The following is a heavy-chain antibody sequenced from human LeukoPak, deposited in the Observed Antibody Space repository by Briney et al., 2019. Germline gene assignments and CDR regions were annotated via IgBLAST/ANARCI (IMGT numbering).Heavy chain of an antibody. CDR1: GFTFSSYS. J-gene: IGHJ6*02. CDR2: ISNSSSYI. V-gene: IGHV3-21*01. CDR3: ARDAPVVAATYYYYYYGMDV. D-gene: IGHD2-15*01. Sequence: PGGSLRLSCAASGFTFSSYSMNWVRQAPGKGLEWVSSISNSSSYIYYADSVKGRFTISRDNAKNSLYLQMNSLRAEDTAVYYCARDAPVVAATYYYYYYGMDVWGQGTTVTVSS.